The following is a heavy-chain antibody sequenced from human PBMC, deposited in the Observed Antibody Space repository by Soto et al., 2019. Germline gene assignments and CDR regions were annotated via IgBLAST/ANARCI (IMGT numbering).Heavy chain of an antibody. CDR2: FSYSGST. Sequence: SETLSLTCTVSGGSISSYYWSWIRQPPGKGLEWIGYFSYSGSTNYNPSLKSRVTISVDTSKNQFSLKLSSVTAADTAVYYCAREDSFVSEGINTWFDPWGQGTLVTISS. D-gene: IGHD3-10*01. J-gene: IGHJ5*02. CDR3: AREDSFVSEGINTWFDP. V-gene: IGHV4-59*01. CDR1: GGSISSYY.